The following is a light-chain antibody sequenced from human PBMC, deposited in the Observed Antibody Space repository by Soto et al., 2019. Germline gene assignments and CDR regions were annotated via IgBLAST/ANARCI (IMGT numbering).Light chain of an antibody. CDR1: QGISKY. Sequence: EMVSTQSPATLSLSPGERATLSCRASQGISKYMAWYQQKPGQAPRLLIYDASIRAAGVPARFSGNGSRTDFTLTITSLEPEDFAVYYCQQRSYWRFGGGTRVQIK. V-gene: IGKV3-11*01. J-gene: IGKJ4*01. CDR2: DAS. CDR3: QQRSYWR.